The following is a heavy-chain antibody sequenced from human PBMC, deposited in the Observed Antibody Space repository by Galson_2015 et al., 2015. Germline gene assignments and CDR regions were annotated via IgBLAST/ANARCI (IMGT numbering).Heavy chain of an antibody. V-gene: IGHV1-46*01. CDR2: IDPSGGST. J-gene: IGHJ4*02. D-gene: IGHD6-13*01. CDR3: AREMPSWEFDY. CDR1: GGTFSSYA. Sequence: SVKVSCKASGGTFSSYAINWVRQAPGQGLEWMGMIDPSGGSTTYAQKFQGRVTMTRDTSTSTVYMELSSLRSEDTAVYYCAREMPSWEFDYWGQGTLVTVSS.